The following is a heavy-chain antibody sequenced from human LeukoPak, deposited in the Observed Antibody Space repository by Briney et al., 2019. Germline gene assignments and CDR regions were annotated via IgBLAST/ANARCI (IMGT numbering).Heavy chain of an antibody. V-gene: IGHV1-2*04. D-gene: IGHD3-22*01. CDR3: ATIGGYDSSGQQPDAFDI. Sequence: ASVKVSCKASGYTFTGYYMHWVRQAPGQGLEWMGWINPNSGGTNYAQKFQGWVTMTRDTSISTAYMELSRLRSDDTAVYYCATIGGYDSSGQQPDAFDIWGQGTMVTVS. CDR1: GYTFTGYY. CDR2: INPNSGGT. J-gene: IGHJ3*02.